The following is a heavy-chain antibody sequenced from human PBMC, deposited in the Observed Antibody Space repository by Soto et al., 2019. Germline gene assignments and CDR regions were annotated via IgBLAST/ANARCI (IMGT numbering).Heavy chain of an antibody. CDR3: ARDVYGDYGHYFDY. CDR1: GYTFTSYG. V-gene: IGHV1-18*01. J-gene: IGHJ4*02. D-gene: IGHD4-17*01. Sequence: ASVKVSCKACGYTFTSYGISWVRQAPGQGLEWMGWISAYNGNTNYAQKLQGRVTMTTDTSTSTAYMELRSLRSDDTAVYYCARDVYGDYGHYFDYWGQGTLVTVSS. CDR2: ISAYNGNT.